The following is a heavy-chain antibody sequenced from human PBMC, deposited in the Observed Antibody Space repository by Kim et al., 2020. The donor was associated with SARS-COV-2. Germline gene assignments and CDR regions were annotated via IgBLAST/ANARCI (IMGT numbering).Heavy chain of an antibody. Sequence: GGSLRLSCATSGFTFSGSAMHWVRQASGKGLEWVGRIRSKANSYATAYAASVKGRFTISRDDSKNTAYLQMNSLKTEDTAVYYCTRPVPMQRGYSYGYADYWGQGTLVTVSS. D-gene: IGHD5-18*01. CDR3: TRPVPMQRGYSYGYADY. CDR2: IRSKANSYAT. CDR1: GFTFSGSA. J-gene: IGHJ4*02. V-gene: IGHV3-73*01.